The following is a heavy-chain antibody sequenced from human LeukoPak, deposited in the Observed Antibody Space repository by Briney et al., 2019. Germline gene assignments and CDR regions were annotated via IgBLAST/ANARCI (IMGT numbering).Heavy chain of an antibody. V-gene: IGHV4-59*01. CDR1: GGSMNNYY. D-gene: IGHD4-17*01. CDR2: ISDSGST. Sequence: SETLSLTCTVSGGSMNNYYWSWIRPAPGKGLEWIGYISDSGSTNYNPSLRSRVTISVDTSKNQFSLKLSSVTAADTALYYCARYDYGDCWFDPWGQGTLVTVSS. CDR3: ARYDYGDCWFDP. J-gene: IGHJ5*02.